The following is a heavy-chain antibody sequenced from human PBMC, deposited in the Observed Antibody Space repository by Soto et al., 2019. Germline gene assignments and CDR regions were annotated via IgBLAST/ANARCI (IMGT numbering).Heavy chain of an antibody. V-gene: IGHV4-4*07. CDR1: GGTMRRHY. J-gene: IGHJ4*02. CDR2: IYTSGSN. Sequence: SRTLSPPTTGSGGTMRRHYWSWFRQPAGKGLEWIGRIYTSGSNNYKPYLKSRVTISVDKSKNQFSLKLSSVTAADPAVYYCARGRPNRLAQQLVALGEGWGQGTRV. D-gene: IGHD6-13*01. CDR3: ARGRPNRLAQQLVALGEG.